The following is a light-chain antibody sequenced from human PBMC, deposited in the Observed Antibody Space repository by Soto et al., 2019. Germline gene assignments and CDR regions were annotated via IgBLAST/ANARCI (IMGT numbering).Light chain of an antibody. V-gene: IGLV1-40*01. J-gene: IGLJ1*01. Sequence: QSVLTQSPSVSGAAGQRVTLSCTGSSSNIGAGYDVHWYQQLPGAAPKLLIYDNNNRPSGVPDRFSGSKSGASASLAITGLQAEDEADYYCQSYDTRLSGYVFGTGTKVTVL. CDR1: SSNIGAGYD. CDR3: QSYDTRLSGYV. CDR2: DNN.